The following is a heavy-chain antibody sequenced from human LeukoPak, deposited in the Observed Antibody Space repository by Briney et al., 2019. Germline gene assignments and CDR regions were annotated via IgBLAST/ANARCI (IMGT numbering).Heavy chain of an antibody. CDR1: GGSISSYY. V-gene: IGHV4-4*07. CDR2: IYTSGST. D-gene: IGHD3-10*01. J-gene: IGHJ6*02. Sequence: PSETLSLTCTVSGGSISSYYWSWIRQPAGKGLEWIGRIYTSGSTNYNPSPKSRLTMSVDTSKNQFSLTLSSVTAAHTAVYYCARELLWFGTYYYGMDVWGQGTTVTVSS. CDR3: ARELLWFGTYYYGMDV.